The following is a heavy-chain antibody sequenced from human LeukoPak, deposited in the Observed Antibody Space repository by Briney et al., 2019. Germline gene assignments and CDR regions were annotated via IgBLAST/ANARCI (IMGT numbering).Heavy chain of an antibody. V-gene: IGHV1-46*01. J-gene: IGHJ4*02. D-gene: IGHD3-9*01. CDR2: INPSGAST. Sequence: GASVKVSCKASGYTFSSYYIHWVRQAPGQGLEWMGVINPSGASTIYAQKFQDRVTMTRDTSISTAYMELSRLRFDDTAVYYCARSPDILTGENFDYWGQGTLVTVSS. CDR3: ARSPDILTGENFDY. CDR1: GYTFSSYY.